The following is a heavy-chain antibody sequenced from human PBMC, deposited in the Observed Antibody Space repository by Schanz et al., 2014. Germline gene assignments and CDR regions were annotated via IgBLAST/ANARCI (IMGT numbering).Heavy chain of an antibody. CDR2: ISASGGST. J-gene: IGHJ4*02. V-gene: IGHV3-23*01. D-gene: IGHD3-22*01. Sequence: DVQLLESGGGLVQPGGSLRLSCAASGFTFSSYAMSWVRQAPGKGLEWVSTISASGGSTYYADSVKGRFTISRDNSKNTLYLQMNSLRAEDTAVYYCAKDPSHGDYDYYFDYWGQGTLXTVSS. CDR1: GFTFSSYA. CDR3: AKDPSHGDYDYYFDY.